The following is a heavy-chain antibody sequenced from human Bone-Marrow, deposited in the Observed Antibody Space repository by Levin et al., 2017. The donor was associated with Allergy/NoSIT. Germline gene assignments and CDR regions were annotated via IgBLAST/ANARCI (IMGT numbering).Heavy chain of an antibody. D-gene: IGHD3-3*01. Sequence: PSETLSLTCALSGASFTNYYWSWIRQSPGGELEWIGEINENGRTTYNPSLKSRVAISIDTSRKQFSLSLTAVTAADTGVYYCTRDGSNWRYKYFLNWGQGTLVTVSS. CDR3: TRDGSNWRYKYFLN. CDR2: INENGRT. V-gene: IGHV4-34*01. CDR1: GASFTNYY. J-gene: IGHJ1*01.